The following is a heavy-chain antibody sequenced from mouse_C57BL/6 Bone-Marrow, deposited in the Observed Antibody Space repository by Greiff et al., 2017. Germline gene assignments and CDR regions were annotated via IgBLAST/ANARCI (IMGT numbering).Heavy chain of an antibody. CDR1: GFTFSDYG. Sequence: EVQVVESGGGLVKPGGSLKLSCAASGFTFSDYGMHWVRQAPEKGLEWVAYISSGSSTIYYADTVKGRFTISRDNAKNTLFLQMTSLRSEDTAMYYCARGFYYDYSAWFAYWGQGTLVTVSA. CDR2: ISSGSSTI. V-gene: IGHV5-17*01. CDR3: ARGFYYDYSAWFAY. J-gene: IGHJ3*01. D-gene: IGHD2-4*01.